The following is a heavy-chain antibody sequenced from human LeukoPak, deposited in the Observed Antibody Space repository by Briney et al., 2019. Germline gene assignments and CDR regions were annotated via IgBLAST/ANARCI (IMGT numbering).Heavy chain of an antibody. V-gene: IGHV4-31*03. D-gene: IGHD3-10*01. CDR3: TRGGLTFGGD. CDR1: GGSISSGGYY. Sequence: SQTLSLTCTVSGGSISSGGYYWSWIRQHPGKGLEWIGYIYYSGSTYYNPSLKSRVTISVDTSKNQFSLKLTSVTVADTAVYYCTRGGLTFGGDWGQGTLVTVSS. CDR2: IYYSGST. J-gene: IGHJ4*02.